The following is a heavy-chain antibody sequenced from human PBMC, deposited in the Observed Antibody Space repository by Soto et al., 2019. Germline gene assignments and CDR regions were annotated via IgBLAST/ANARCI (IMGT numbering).Heavy chain of an antibody. CDR1: GDSVSSNSAA. J-gene: IGHJ4*02. Sequence: QVQLQQSGPGLVKPSQTLSLTCAISGDSVSSNSAAWNWIRQSPSRGLEWLGRTYYRSNWYNEYAISVKSRITINSDTSKNQFSLQLNSVPPEDSAVYFCARGRWEGGYEGYYFDYWGQGTLVTVSS. CDR2: TYYRSNWYN. D-gene: IGHD5-12*01. V-gene: IGHV6-1*01. CDR3: ARGRWEGGYEGYYFDY.